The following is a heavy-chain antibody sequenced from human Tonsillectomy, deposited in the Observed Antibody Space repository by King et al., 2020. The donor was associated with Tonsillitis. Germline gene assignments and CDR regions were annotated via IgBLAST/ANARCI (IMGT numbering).Heavy chain of an antibody. Sequence: QLQESGPGLVKASETLSLTCTVSGYPISRDYHWVWIRQPPGKGLKGIGSIYHSGSTYSNPSLKSRVIISVDTSKNQFSLKMSYVTAADTAVYYCAAYTTSWPYSDYWGQGTLVTVSS. D-gene: IGHD2-2*01. CDR2: IYHSGST. CDR3: AAYTTSWPYSDY. J-gene: IGHJ4*02. CDR1: GYPISRDYH. V-gene: IGHV4-38-2*02.